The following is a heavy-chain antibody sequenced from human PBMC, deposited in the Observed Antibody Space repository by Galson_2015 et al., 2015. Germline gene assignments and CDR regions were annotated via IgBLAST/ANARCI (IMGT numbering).Heavy chain of an antibody. D-gene: IGHD3-10*01. Sequence: SLRLSCAASGFSFSSYAMIWVSQAPGKGLEWVSAISGSGGSTYYADSVKGRFTISRDNSKNTLYLQMNSLRAEDTAVYYCAKDNGGYRFGKWGQGTLVTVSS. V-gene: IGHV3-23*01. CDR1: GFSFSSYA. CDR2: ISGSGGST. J-gene: IGHJ4*02. CDR3: AKDNGGYRFGK.